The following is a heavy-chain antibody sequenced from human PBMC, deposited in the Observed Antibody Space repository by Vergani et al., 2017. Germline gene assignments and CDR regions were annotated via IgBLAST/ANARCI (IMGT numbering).Heavy chain of an antibody. V-gene: IGHV3-48*01. J-gene: IGHJ6*03. CDR2: ISSSSSTI. CDR3: TRDLWSTYYYYMDV. CDR1: GFTFSSYS. Sequence: EVQLVESGGGLVQPGGSLRLSCAASGFTFSSYSMNWVRQAPGKGLEWVSYISSSSSTIYYADSVKGRFTISRDDSKSIAYLQMNSLKTEDTAVYYCTRDLWSTYYYYMDVWGKGTTVTVSS. D-gene: IGHD3-16*01.